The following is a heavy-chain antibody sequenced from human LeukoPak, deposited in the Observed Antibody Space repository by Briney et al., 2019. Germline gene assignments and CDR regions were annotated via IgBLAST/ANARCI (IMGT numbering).Heavy chain of an antibody. CDR3: AKDRYSGTYLQTGPCAH. V-gene: IGHV3-21*01. D-gene: IGHD1-26*01. Sequence: PGGSLRLSCAASGFTFSSYSMNWVRQAPGKGLEWVSSISSSSSYIYYADSVKGRFTISRDNAKNSLYLQMNSLRAEDTAVYYCAKDRYSGTYLQTGPCAHWGQGTLVTVSS. CDR1: GFTFSSYS. J-gene: IGHJ4*02. CDR2: ISSSSSYI.